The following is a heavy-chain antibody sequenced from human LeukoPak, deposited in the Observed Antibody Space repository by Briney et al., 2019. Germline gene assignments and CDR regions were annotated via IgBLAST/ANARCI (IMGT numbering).Heavy chain of an antibody. J-gene: IGHJ4*02. V-gene: IGHV3-43*02. CDR1: GFTFDDYA. Sequence: GGSLRLSCAASGFTFDDYAMHWVRQAPGKGLEWVSLISGDGGSTYYADSVRGRFTISRDNSKNSLYLQMNSLRTEDTALYYCAKSDYGSGSYYKLLIDYWGQGTLVTVSS. D-gene: IGHD3-10*01. CDR3: AKSDYGSGSYYKLLIDY. CDR2: ISGDGGST.